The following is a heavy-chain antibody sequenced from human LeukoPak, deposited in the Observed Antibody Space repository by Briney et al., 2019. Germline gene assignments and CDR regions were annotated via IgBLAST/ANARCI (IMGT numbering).Heavy chain of an antibody. CDR1: GGSISSGGNS. J-gene: IGHJ4*02. CDR2: IYHNGNT. CDR3: ARGLLWFGETQMAYFDY. V-gene: IGHV4-30-2*01. D-gene: IGHD3-10*01. Sequence: TSETLSLTCAVSGGSISSGGNSWSWIRQPPGKGLEWIGYIYHNGNTYYNPSLKSRVTISVDRSKNQFSLNLTSVTAADTAVYYCARGLLWFGETQMAYFDYWGQGTLVTVSS.